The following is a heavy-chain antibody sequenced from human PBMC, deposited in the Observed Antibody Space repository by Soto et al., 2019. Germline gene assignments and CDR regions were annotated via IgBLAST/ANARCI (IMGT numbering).Heavy chain of an antibody. D-gene: IGHD1-26*01. Sequence: PGGSLRLSCAASGFTFSSYSMNWVRQAPGKGLEWVSSISSSSTYIYYADSVKGRFTISRDNAKNSLSLQMNSLRAEDTAVYYCAREPLVTLSTGGSYLARHYWGQGTLVTVSS. J-gene: IGHJ4*02. CDR3: AREPLVTLSTGGSYLARHY. CDR2: ISSSSTYI. V-gene: IGHV3-21*01. CDR1: GFTFSSYS.